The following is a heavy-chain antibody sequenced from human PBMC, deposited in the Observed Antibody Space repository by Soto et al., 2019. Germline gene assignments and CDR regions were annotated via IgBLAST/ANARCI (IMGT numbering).Heavy chain of an antibody. CDR2: IYNGGTT. V-gene: IGHV4-30-4*01. J-gene: IGHJ4*02. D-gene: IGHD7-27*01. Sequence: QVQLQESGPILVKPSQTLSLTCTVSGGSISSVYDCWSCIRQSPDKGLEWIGHIYNGGTTYNNPSLTSRVTISVDTSKNQFSLQLRSVTAADTAVYFCARWPSGDKVDFWGQGTLVTVSS. CDR1: GGSISSVYDC. CDR3: ARWPSGDKVDF.